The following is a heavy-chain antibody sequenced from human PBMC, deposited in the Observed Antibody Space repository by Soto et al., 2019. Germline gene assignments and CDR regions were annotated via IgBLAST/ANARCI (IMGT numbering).Heavy chain of an antibody. D-gene: IGHD3-3*01. J-gene: IGHJ6*02. CDR1: GYTFSSYY. Sequence: AAVKISCRAAGYTFSSYYLHCVRQPPPQGLEWLGIINSTGGSASNEQKFQGRDTMTRDASTSTIYMEQRSLRSEDTAAYYCARSIAIFGVVFCCYYYGMDVWGQGTTVTVSS. CDR2: INSTGGSA. CDR3: ARSIAIFGVVFCCYYYGMDV. V-gene: IGHV1-46*01.